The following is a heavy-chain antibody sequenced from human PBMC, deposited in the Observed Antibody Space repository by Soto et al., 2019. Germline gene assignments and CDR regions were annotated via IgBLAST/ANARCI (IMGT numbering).Heavy chain of an antibody. Sequence: GASVKVSCKGSGYTFGRDGMHWVRQAPGQGLEWLAWINAINGDTKYSQRFQGRLTVSRDTSANTAYLQLSSLRFDDTAVYYCEAEMTFGKLSVVWGQGTTVTVSS. J-gene: IGHJ6*02. CDR3: EAEMTFGKLSVV. D-gene: IGHD3-16*02. CDR2: INAINGDT. V-gene: IGHV1-3*01. CDR1: GYTFGRDG.